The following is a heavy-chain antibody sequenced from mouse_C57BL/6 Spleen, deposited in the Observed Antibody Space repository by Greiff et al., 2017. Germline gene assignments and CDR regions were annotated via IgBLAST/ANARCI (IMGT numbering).Heavy chain of an antibody. D-gene: IGHD2-2*01. CDR1: GFTFSDYG. J-gene: IGHJ4*01. CDR2: ISSGSSTI. V-gene: IGHV5-17*01. CDR3: AREGLRRDYYAMDD. Sequence: EVMLVESGGGLVKPGGSLKLSCAASGFTFSDYGMHWVRQAPEKGLEWVAYISSGSSTIYYADTVKGRFTISRDNAKNTLFLQMTSLRSEDTAMYYCAREGLRRDYYAMDDWGQGTSVTVSS.